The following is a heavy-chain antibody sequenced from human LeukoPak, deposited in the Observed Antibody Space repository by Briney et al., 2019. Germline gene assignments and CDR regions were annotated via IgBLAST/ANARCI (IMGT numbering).Heavy chain of an antibody. D-gene: IGHD6-6*01. CDR2: INPSGGST. V-gene: IGHV1-46*01. Sequence: ASVKVSCKASGYTFTSYYMHWVRQAPGQGLEWMGIINPSGGSTNYAQKFQGRVTMTRDTSTSTVYMELSSLRSEDTAVYYCARVISTFSSSRGELYYFDYWGQGTLVTVSS. CDR3: ARVISTFSSSRGELYYFDY. CDR1: GYTFTSYY. J-gene: IGHJ4*02.